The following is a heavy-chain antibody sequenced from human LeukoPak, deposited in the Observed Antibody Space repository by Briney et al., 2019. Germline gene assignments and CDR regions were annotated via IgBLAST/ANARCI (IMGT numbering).Heavy chain of an antibody. CDR2: INNDATRT. CDR3: ASDGAYAMAV. CDR1: GFTFNNYE. J-gene: IGHJ6*02. Sequence: GGSLILSCAASGFTFNNYEMNWVRQAPGKGLVWVSHINNDATRTTYADSVRGRFTISRDNAKNTVSLQMNSLRAEDTAVYYCASDGAYAMAVWGQGTTVTVSS. V-gene: IGHV3-74*01. D-gene: IGHD1-26*01.